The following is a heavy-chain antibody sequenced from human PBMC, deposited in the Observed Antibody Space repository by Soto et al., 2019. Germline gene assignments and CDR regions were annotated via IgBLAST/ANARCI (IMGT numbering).Heavy chain of an antibody. CDR2: IYYSGST. CDR3: ARYSPELWFGELSWFDP. CDR1: GGSVSSGSYY. D-gene: IGHD3-10*01. J-gene: IGHJ5*02. Sequence: SETLSLTCTVSGGSVSSGSYYWSWIRQPPGKGLEWIGSIYYSGSTYCNPSLKSRVTISVDTSKNQFSLKLSSVTAADTAVYYCARYSPELWFGELSWFDPWGQGTLVTVSS. V-gene: IGHV4-39*01.